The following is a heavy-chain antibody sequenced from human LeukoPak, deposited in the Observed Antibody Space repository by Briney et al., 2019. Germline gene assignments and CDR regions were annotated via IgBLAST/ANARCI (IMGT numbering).Heavy chain of an antibody. CDR2: IYYSGST. D-gene: IGHD2-15*01. Sequence: SETLSLTCTVSGGSISSSSYYWGWIRQPPGKGLEWIGSIYYSGSTYYNPSLKSRVTISVDTSKNQFSLKLSSVTAADTAVYYCARGRRGYCSGGSCPNWFDPWGQGTLVTVSS. CDR1: GGSISSSSYY. V-gene: IGHV4-39*01. J-gene: IGHJ5*02. CDR3: ARGRRGYCSGGSCPNWFDP.